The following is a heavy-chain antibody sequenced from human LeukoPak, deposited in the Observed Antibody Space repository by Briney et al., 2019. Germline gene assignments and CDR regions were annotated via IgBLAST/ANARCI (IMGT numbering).Heavy chain of an antibody. Sequence: GGSLRLSCAVSGIALSNYGMSWVRQAPGKGLEWVAGITGSGGSTNYADSVKGRFTISRDNPKNTLYLQMNSLRAEDTALYFCVRDGAQPGYYFDFWGQGSLVTVSS. CDR3: VRDGAQPGYYFDF. J-gene: IGHJ4*02. CDR1: GIALSNYG. V-gene: IGHV3-23*01. D-gene: IGHD1-26*01. CDR2: ITGSGGST.